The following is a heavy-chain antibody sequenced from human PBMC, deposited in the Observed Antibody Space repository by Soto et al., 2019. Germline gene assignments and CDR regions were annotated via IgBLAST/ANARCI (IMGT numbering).Heavy chain of an antibody. CDR3: ARTVTDYYYYGMDV. J-gene: IGHJ6*02. CDR2: INAGNGNT. D-gene: IGHD4-4*01. Sequence: GASVKVSCKASGYTFTSYAMHWVRQAPGQRLEWMGWINAGNGNTKYSQKFQGRVTTTRDTSASTAYMELSSLRSEDTAVYYCARTVTDYYYYGMDVWGQGTTVTVSS. CDR1: GYTFTSYA. V-gene: IGHV1-3*01.